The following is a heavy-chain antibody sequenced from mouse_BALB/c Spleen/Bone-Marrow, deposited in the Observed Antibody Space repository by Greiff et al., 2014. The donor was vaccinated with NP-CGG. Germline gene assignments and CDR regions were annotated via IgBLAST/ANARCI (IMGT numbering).Heavy chain of an antibody. J-gene: IGHJ2*01. V-gene: IGHV1-54*01. CDR1: GYAFTSYL. D-gene: IGHD3-3*01. CDR3: ARRDGSYFDY. Sequence: VQLQQSGAELVRPGTSVKVSCKASGYAFTSYLIEWVKQRPGQGLEWIGMINPGSGGTNYNEKFKGKATLTADKSSSTAYMQLSGLTSDDSAVYFCARRDGSYFDYWGQGTTLTVSS. CDR2: INPGSGGT.